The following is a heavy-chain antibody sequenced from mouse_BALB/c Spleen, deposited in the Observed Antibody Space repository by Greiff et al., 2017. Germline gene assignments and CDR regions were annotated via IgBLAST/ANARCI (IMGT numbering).Heavy chain of an antibody. V-gene: IGHV5-17*02. CDR3: ARNLPFFDY. CDR1: GFTFSSFG. CDR2: ISSGSSTI. J-gene: IGHJ2*01. Sequence: EVKVVESGGGLVQPGGSRKLSCAASGFTFSSFGMHWVRQAPEKGLEWVAYISSGSSTIYYADTVKGRFTISRDNPKNTLFLQMTSLRSEDTAMYYCARNLPFFDYWGQGTTLTVSS. D-gene: IGHD2-1*01.